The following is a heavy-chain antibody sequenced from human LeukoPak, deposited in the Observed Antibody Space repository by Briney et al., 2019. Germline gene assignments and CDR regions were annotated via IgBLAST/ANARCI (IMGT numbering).Heavy chain of an antibody. J-gene: IGHJ4*02. Sequence: GGSLRLSCAASGFTFSSYSMNWVRQAPGKGLEWVSYISSRSSTIYYADSVKGRFTISRDNAKNSLYLQMNSLRAEDTAVYYCARETQYYFDYWGQGTLVTVSS. CDR3: ARETQYYFDY. CDR2: ISSRSSTI. CDR1: GFTFSSYS. V-gene: IGHV3-48*04.